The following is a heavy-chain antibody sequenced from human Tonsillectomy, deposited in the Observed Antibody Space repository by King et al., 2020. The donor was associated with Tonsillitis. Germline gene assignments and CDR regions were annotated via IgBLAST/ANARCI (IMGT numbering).Heavy chain of an antibody. Sequence: VQLVESGGGLVQPGGSLRLSCAASGFTFSSYDMHWVRQATGKGLEWVSAIGTAGDPYYPGSVKGRFTISRENAKNSLYLQMNSLRDGDTAVYYCARGEWCYSRSWGNDAFDIWGKGTRVTVSS. CDR3: ARGEWCYSRSWGNDAFDI. V-gene: IGHV3-13*05. D-gene: IGHD6-13*01. CDR2: IGTAGDP. J-gene: IGHJ3*02. CDR1: GFTFSSYD.